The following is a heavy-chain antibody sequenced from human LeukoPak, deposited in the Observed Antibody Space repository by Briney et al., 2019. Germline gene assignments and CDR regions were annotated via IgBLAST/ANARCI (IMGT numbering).Heavy chain of an antibody. V-gene: IGHV3-23*01. CDR1: GFTFSSYA. D-gene: IGHD6-13*01. J-gene: IGHJ4*02. CDR3: ANVKLPPSGSWIYYFDY. Sequence: GGSLRLSCAASGFTFSSYAMSWVRQAPGKGLEWVSAISGSGGSTYYADSVKGRFTISRDNSKNTLYLQMNSLRAEDTAVYYCANVKLPPSGSWIYYFDYRGQGTLVTVSS. CDR2: ISGSGGST.